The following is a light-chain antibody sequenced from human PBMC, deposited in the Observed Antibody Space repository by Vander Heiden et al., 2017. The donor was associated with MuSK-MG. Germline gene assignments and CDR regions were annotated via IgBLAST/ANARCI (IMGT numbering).Light chain of an antibody. J-gene: IGKJ2*02. Sequence: DIQMTQSPSSLSASVGDRVTITCRASQSLTRYLNWYQQKPGKAPKLLIYAASSLQSGVPSRFSGSGSGTDFTLTISRLQPEDIATYFCQQCVSTPSTFGQGTKLDIK. CDR1: QSLTRY. V-gene: IGKV1-39*01. CDR2: AAS. CDR3: QQCVSTPST.